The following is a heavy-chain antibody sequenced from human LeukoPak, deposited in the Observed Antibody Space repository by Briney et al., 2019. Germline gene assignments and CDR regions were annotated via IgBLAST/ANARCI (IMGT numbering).Heavy chain of an antibody. CDR1: GFTFSSYW. D-gene: IGHD6-13*01. CDR2: IKQDGSEK. Sequence: GGSLRLSCAASGFTFSSYWMSWVRQAPGKGLEWVANIKQDGSEKYYVDSVKGRFTISRDNAKNSLHLQMNSLRAEDTAVYYCARNRYGSSLDAFDIWGRGTVVTVSS. CDR3: ARNRYGSSLDAFDI. J-gene: IGHJ3*02. V-gene: IGHV3-7*01.